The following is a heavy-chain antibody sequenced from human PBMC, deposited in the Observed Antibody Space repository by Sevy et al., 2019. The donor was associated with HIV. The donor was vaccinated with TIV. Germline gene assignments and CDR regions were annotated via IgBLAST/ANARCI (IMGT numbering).Heavy chain of an antibody. Sequence: GGSLRLSCAVSGFSFDSYGMTWVRQAPGKGLEWVSGISGSGTRTYYADSVKGRFSISRDNSKNRLYLQMNSLRSEDTAIYYCAKGGGHYDPDEIGYYFYYYNMDVGGKGTTVTVS. V-gene: IGHV3-23*01. J-gene: IGHJ6*03. D-gene: IGHD3-22*01. CDR1: GFSFDSYG. CDR3: AKGGGHYDPDEIGYYFYYYNMDV. CDR2: ISGSGTRT.